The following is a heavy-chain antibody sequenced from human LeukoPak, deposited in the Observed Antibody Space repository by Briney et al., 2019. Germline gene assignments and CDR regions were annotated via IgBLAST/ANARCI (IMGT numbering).Heavy chain of an antibody. J-gene: IGHJ4*02. Sequence: GGSLRLSCAASGFTFSTYWMSWVRQAPGKGLEWVANTKQDGSEKYYMDSVKGRFTISRDNAKNSLYLQMNSLRAEDTAVYYCAKDYEGYCSSISCYPPDYWGQGTLVTVSS. CDR2: TKQDGSEK. V-gene: IGHV3-7*01. CDR1: GFTFSTYW. D-gene: IGHD2-2*01. CDR3: AKDYEGYCSSISCYPPDY.